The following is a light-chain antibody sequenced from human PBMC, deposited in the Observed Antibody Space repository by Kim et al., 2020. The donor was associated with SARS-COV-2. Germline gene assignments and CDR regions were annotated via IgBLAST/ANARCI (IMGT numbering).Light chain of an antibody. CDR3: QYYGDSPLWA. CDR2: GTS. CDR1: QSVTSSH. V-gene: IGKV3-20*01. J-gene: IGKJ1*01. Sequence: DIVLTRSPGTLSLSPGERATLSCRASQSVTSSHLAWYQQKPGQAPRLLIYGTSSRATGIPDRFSGSGSGTDFGLTISRLEPEDFAVYYCQYYGDSPLWAFGQGTKVDIK.